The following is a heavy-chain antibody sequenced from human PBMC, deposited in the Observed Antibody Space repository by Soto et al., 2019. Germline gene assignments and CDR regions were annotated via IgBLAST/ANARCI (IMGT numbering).Heavy chain of an antibody. CDR3: AHLNTRGYYFDY. Sequence: SGPTLVNPTQTLTLTCTFSGFSLSISQVGVGWIRQPPGKALEWLAHVYWNDAKYYSLSLKTRLTITKDTSKNQVVLTMTNMDPVDTATYFRAHLNTRGYYFDYWGQGALVTVSS. CDR2: VYWNDAK. V-gene: IGHV2-5*01. CDR1: GFSLSISQVG. J-gene: IGHJ4*02.